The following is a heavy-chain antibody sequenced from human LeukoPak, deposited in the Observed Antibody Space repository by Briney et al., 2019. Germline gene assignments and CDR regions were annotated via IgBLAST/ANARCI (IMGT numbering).Heavy chain of an antibody. D-gene: IGHD3-16*01. CDR2: IHFSGST. V-gene: IGHV4-59*01. CDR1: GGSFSGYY. CDR3: ARAFWGSGIDY. J-gene: IGHJ4*02. Sequence: PSETLSLTCAVYGGSFSGYYWSWIRQPPGKGLEWIGYIHFSGSTEYNPSLKSRVTISVDTSKNQFYLKLSSVTAADTAVYYCARAFWGSGIDYWGQGTLVTVSS.